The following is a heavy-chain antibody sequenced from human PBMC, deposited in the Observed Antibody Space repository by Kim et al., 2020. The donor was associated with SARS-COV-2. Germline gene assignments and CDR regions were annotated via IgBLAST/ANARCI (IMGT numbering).Heavy chain of an antibody. Sequence: GGSLRLSCAASGFTFSSYAMHWVRQAPGKGLEWVAVISYDGSNKYYADSVKGRFTISRDNSKNTLYLQMNSLRAEDTAVYYCARECSGGSCYSMGLGLNYYGMDVWGQGTTVTVSS. CDR3: ARECSGGSCYSMGLGLNYYGMDV. V-gene: IGHV3-30-3*01. J-gene: IGHJ6*02. D-gene: IGHD2-15*01. CDR1: GFTFSSYA. CDR2: ISYDGSNK.